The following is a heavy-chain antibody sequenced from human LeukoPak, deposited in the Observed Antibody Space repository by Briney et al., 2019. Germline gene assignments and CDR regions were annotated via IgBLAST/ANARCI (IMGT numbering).Heavy chain of an antibody. Sequence: GSQRLSCAASGFTFSSYGMHWVRQAPGKGLEWVAFIRYDGSNQYYADSVKGRFTISRDNSKNTLFLQMNSLRAEDTAVYYCARDFPPSHYSSGWYWSRTGRRRDYYFDYWGQGTLVTVSS. CDR2: IRYDGSNQ. V-gene: IGHV3-30*02. D-gene: IGHD6-19*01. J-gene: IGHJ4*02. CDR1: GFTFSSYG. CDR3: ARDFPPSHYSSGWYWSRTGRRRDYYFDY.